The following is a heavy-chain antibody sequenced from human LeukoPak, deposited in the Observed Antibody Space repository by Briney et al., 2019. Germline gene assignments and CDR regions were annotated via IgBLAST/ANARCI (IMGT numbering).Heavy chain of an antibody. CDR2: IYYSGST. V-gene: IGHV4-59*01. D-gene: IGHD4-17*01. J-gene: IGHJ4*02. Sequence: PSETLSLTCTVSGGSISSYYWSWIRQPPGKGLEWIGYIYYSGSTNYNPSLKSRVTISVDTSKNQFSLKLSSVTAADTAVYYCARGLRTAGDTTPPYGYWGQGTLVTVSS. CDR3: ARGLRTAGDTTPPYGY. CDR1: GGSISSYY.